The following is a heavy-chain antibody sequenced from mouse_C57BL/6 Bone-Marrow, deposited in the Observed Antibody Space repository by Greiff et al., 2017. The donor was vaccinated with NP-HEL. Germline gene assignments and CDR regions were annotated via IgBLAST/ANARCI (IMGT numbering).Heavy chain of an antibody. J-gene: IGHJ2*01. D-gene: IGHD1-1*01. Sequence: VQLQQPGAELVKPGASVKMSCKASGYTFTSYWITWVKQRPGQGLEWIGDIYPGSGSTNYNEKFKSKATLTVDTSSSTAYMQLLSLTSEDSAVYYCATDYYGSSPYCDYWGQGTTLTVSS. CDR3: ATDYYGSSPYCDY. V-gene: IGHV1-55*01. CDR2: IYPGSGST. CDR1: GYTFTSYW.